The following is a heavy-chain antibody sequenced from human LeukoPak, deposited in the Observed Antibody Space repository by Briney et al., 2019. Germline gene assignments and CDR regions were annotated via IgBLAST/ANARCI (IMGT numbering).Heavy chain of an antibody. Sequence: RGSLRLSCAASGFTVSTNDRGWVRQAPGKGLEWGTVIRPDASTFYADSVKGRFTISRDNSKNTLYLQMHSLRVADTAVYHCAKGPGYALGTEYGDYWGQGTLVTVSS. V-gene: IGHV3-66*01. CDR3: AKGPGYALGTEYGDY. D-gene: IGHD3-16*01. CDR2: IRPDAST. CDR1: GFTVSTND. J-gene: IGHJ4*02.